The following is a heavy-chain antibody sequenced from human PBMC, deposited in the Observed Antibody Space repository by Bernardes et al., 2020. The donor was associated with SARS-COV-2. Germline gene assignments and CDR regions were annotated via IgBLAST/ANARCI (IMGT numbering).Heavy chain of an antibody. CDR2: IFPGGNT. CDR3: TRWTGIGVPVQKVDP. CDR1: GDSVSNYYW. J-gene: IGHJ5*02. Sequence: SETLSLTCTVSGDSVSNYYWWPWVRQTPEKGLEWIGEIFPGGNTNYNPSLKGRVVMSLDISRNQFSLDLTSVTAADTAVYYCTRWTGIGVPVQKVDPWGQGLLVTVSS. V-gene: IGHV4-4*02. D-gene: IGHD3-3*01.